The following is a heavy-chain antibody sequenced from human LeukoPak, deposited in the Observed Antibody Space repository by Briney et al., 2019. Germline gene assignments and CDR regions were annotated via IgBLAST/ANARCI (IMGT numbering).Heavy chain of an antibody. Sequence: APEKVSCKASLYTFTRYGISTVRQAPGQGLEWRGWISAYNGNTNYAQKLQGRVTMTTDTSTSTAYMELRSLRSDDTAVYYCARDAVGGGDCHYWGQGTLVTVSS. J-gene: IGHJ4*02. CDR1: LYTFTRYG. CDR3: ARDAVGGGDCHY. D-gene: IGHD2-21*02. V-gene: IGHV1-18*01. CDR2: ISAYNGNT.